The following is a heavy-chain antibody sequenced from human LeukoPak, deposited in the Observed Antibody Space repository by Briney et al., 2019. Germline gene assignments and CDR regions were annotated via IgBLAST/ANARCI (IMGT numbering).Heavy chain of an antibody. CDR1: GYTLTELS. CDR3: ATAPYSSGWYFDY. Sequence: ASVKVSCKVSGYTLTELSMHWVRQAPGKGLEWMGGFDPEDGETIYAQKFQGRVTMTEDTSTDTAYMELSNLRSEDTAVYYCATAPYSSGWYFDYWGQGTLVTVSS. CDR2: FDPEDGET. J-gene: IGHJ4*02. V-gene: IGHV1-24*01. D-gene: IGHD6-19*01.